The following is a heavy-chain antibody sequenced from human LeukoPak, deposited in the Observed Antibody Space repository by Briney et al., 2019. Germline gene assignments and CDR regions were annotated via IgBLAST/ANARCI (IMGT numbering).Heavy chain of an antibody. V-gene: IGHV3-9*03. CDR1: GFTFDAYA. CDR2: ISWNSANI. Sequence: PGGSLRLSCAASGFTFDAYAMHWVRQGPGKGLEWVSRISWNSANIGYADSVKGRFTISRDNAKNSLNLQMNSLRAEDMALYYCAKDGKAVSGYDPTFDYWGQGILVTVSS. J-gene: IGHJ4*02. D-gene: IGHD5-12*01. CDR3: AKDGKAVSGYDPTFDY.